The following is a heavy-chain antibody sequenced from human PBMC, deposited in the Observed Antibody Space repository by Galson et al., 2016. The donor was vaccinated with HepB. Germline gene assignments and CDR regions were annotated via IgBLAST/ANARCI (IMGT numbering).Heavy chain of an antibody. CDR2: ISAYSGNT. CDR3: ARDRYCFDY. J-gene: IGHJ4*02. CDR1: GGTFSSYA. Sequence: SVKVSCKASGGTFSSYAISWVRQAPGQGPEWMGWISAYSGNTNYAQKVQDRVTMTTDTSTSTAYMELRSLRSDDTAVYVSARDRYCFDYWGQGTLVTVSS. V-gene: IGHV1-18*01.